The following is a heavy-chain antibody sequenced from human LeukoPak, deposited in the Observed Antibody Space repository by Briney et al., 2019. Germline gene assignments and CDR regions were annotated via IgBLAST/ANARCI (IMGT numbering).Heavy chain of an antibody. V-gene: IGHV4-59*01. D-gene: IGHD2-15*01. J-gene: IGHJ5*02. CDR3: ASGPLYCSGGSCYSDAWFDP. Sequence: SETLSLTCTVSGGSISSYYWSWIRQPPGKGLEWIGYIYYSGSTNHNPSLKSRVTISVDTSKNQFSLKLSSVTAADTAVYYCASGPLYCSGGSCYSDAWFDPWGQGTLVTVSS. CDR1: GGSISSYY. CDR2: IYYSGST.